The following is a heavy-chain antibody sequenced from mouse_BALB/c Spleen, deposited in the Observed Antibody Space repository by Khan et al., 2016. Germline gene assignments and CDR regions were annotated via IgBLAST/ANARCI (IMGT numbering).Heavy chain of an antibody. Sequence: EVKLEVSGPGLVKPSQSLSLTCTVTGYSITSDYAWNWIRQFPGNKLEWMGYISYSGSTNYNPSLKSRVSITRYTSKNQVFLQLNSVTTEDTATYYCARGFGYRGFAYWGQGTLVTVSA. J-gene: IGHJ3*01. CDR1: GYSITSDYA. CDR2: ISYSGST. D-gene: IGHD2-2*01. CDR3: ARGFGYRGFAY. V-gene: IGHV3-2*02.